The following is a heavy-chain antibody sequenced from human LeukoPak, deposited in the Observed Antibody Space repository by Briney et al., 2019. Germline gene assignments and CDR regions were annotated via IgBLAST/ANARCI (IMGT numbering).Heavy chain of an antibody. CDR1: GFTFSSYG. CDR3: AREYYYDISGYFLDY. J-gene: IGHJ4*02. D-gene: IGHD3-22*01. V-gene: IGHV3-33*01. Sequence: PGRSLRLSCAASGFTFSSYGMHWVRQAPGKGLEWVALIWYDGGNKYFADSVKGRFTISRDNSQNTLYLQMNSLRAEDTAVYYCAREYYYDISGYFLDYWGQGTLVPVTA. CDR2: IWYDGGNK.